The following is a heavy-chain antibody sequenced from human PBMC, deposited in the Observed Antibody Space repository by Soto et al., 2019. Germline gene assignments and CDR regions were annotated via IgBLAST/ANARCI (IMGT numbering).Heavy chain of an antibody. CDR1: GFTFSSYA. Sequence: GGSLRLSCSASGFTFSSYAMHWVRQAPGKGLEYVSAISSNGGSTYYADSVKGRFTISRDNSKNTLYLQMSSLRAEDTAVYYCVKGRGKKLQSAFDIWGQGTMVTVSS. CDR3: VKGRGKKLQSAFDI. J-gene: IGHJ3*02. V-gene: IGHV3-64D*08. D-gene: IGHD4-4*01. CDR2: ISSNGGST.